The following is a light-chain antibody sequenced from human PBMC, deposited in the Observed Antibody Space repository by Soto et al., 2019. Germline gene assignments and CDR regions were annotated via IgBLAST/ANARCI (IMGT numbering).Light chain of an antibody. V-gene: IGLV2-14*01. CDR2: EVT. Sequence: QSVLAQPASVSGSPGQSITISCTGTSSDIGGYNSVSWCQQHPGRAPRLIIYEVTNRPSGVSNRFSASKSGNTASLTISGLQAEDEADYYCTSYTPIVTLGSVFGTGTKVTVL. CDR1: SSDIGGYNS. J-gene: IGLJ1*01. CDR3: TSYTPIVTLGSV.